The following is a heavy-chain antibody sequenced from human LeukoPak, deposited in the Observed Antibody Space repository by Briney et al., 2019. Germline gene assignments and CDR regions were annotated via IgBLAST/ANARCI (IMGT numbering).Heavy chain of an antibody. D-gene: IGHD3-22*01. Sequence: SETLSLTCTVSGGSISSSNYYWGWIRPPPGKGLEWIGSIYYSGSTYYKSSLKSRITISVDTSKNPFSLKLSSVTAADTAVYYCARNVTGGSSGYWRFDYWGQGTLVTVSS. J-gene: IGHJ4*02. CDR2: IYYSGST. V-gene: IGHV4-39*01. CDR1: GGSISSSNYY. CDR3: ARNVTGGSSGYWRFDY.